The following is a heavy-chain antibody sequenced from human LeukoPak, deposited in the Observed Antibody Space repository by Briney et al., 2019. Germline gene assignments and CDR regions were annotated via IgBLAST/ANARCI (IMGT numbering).Heavy chain of an antibody. Sequence: GGSLRLSCAASGFTFSDYYMSWIRQAPGRGLEWVSYISSSGSTIYYADSVKGRFTISRDNAKNSLYLQMNSLRAEDTAVYYCARVRAAMVSDYWGQGTLVTVSS. J-gene: IGHJ4*02. V-gene: IGHV3-11*01. CDR2: ISSSGSTI. D-gene: IGHD5-18*01. CDR3: ARVRAAMVSDY. CDR1: GFTFSDYY.